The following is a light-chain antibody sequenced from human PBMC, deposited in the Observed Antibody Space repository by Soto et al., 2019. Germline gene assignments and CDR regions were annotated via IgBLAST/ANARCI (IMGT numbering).Light chain of an antibody. Sequence: EIVLTQSPGTLSLSPGETATLSCRASESVASNYLAWYQQKPGQAPRLLMYGASSRATGIPDRFSGSGSGTDFTLSITRLQPEDCAVYYCQKYNSAPLTFGGGTKVEIK. CDR2: GAS. CDR1: ESVASNY. J-gene: IGKJ4*01. V-gene: IGKV3-20*01. CDR3: QKYNSAPLT.